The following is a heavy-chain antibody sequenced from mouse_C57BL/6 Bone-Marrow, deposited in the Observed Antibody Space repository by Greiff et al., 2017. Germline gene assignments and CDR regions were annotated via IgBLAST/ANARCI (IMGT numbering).Heavy chain of an antibody. J-gene: IGHJ4*01. CDR3: AREVTTVAMDY. V-gene: IGHV1-76*01. CDR1: GYTFTDYY. Sequence: QVQLQQSGAELVRPGASVKLSCKASGYTFTDYYINWVKQRPGQGLEWIARIYPGSGNTYYNEKFKGKATLTAEKSSSTAYMQLSSLTSEDSAVYFGAREVTTVAMDYWGQGTSVTVS. D-gene: IGHD2-3*01. CDR2: IYPGSGNT.